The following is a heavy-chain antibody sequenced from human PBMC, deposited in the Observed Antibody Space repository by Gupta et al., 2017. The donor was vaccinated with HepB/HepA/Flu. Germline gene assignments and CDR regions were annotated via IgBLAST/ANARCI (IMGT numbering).Heavy chain of an antibody. CDR3: AREALRAPDFDY. V-gene: IGHV1-46*01. Sequence: QVQLVQSETEVKEPGASVKVSCQASGYTLINHYIHWVRQAPGQGLEWMGIISPSGGSTTYAQRFQGRITLTSDTSTNKIYMQLSILTSEDTALYYCAREALRAPDFDYWGQGTLVTVSS. J-gene: IGHJ4*02. CDR1: GYTLINHY. D-gene: IGHD1-26*01. CDR2: ISPSGGST.